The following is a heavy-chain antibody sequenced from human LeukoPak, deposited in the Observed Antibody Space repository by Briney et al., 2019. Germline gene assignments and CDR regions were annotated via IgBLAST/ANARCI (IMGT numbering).Heavy chain of an antibody. V-gene: IGHV1-46*02. D-gene: IGHD6-13*01. CDR2: INPSDDST. Sequence: ASVKVSCKASGYTFNSSYMHWVRQAPGQGLEWMGIINPSDDSTRYAQKFQGRVTMTRNTSISTAYMELSSLRSEDTAVYYCARGLFGRKQQLVLIYWGQGTLVTVSS. CDR3: ARGLFGRKQQLVLIY. CDR1: GYTFNSSY. J-gene: IGHJ4*02.